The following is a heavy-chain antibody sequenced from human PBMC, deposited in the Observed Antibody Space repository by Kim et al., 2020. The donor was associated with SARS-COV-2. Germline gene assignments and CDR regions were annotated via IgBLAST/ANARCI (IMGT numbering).Heavy chain of an antibody. CDR3: ARRARLQDYYDSSGSDY. CDR2: ISSSGSTI. V-gene: IGHV3-48*03. D-gene: IGHD3-22*01. CDR1: GFTFSSYE. J-gene: IGHJ4*02. Sequence: GGSLRLSCAASGFTFSSYEMNWVRQAPGKGLEWVSYISSSGSTIYYADSVKGRFTISRDNAKNSLYLQMNSLRAEDTAVYYCARRARLQDYYDSSGSDYWGQGTLVTVSS.